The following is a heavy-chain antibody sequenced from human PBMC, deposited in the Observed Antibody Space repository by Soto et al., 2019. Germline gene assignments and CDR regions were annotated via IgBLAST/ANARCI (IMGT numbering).Heavy chain of an antibody. CDR2: IYYSGST. CDR3: ARRGLYSSSAFDY. J-gene: IGHJ4*02. D-gene: IGHD6-6*01. V-gene: IGHV4-39*01. Sequence: QLQLQESGPGLVKPSETLSLTCIVSGGSISSSSYYWGWIRQPPGKGLEWIGNIYYSGSTYYNPSLRSRVNISVDPSKNQFSLKLSSVTAADTAVYYWARRGLYSSSAFDYWGQGTLVTVSS. CDR1: GGSISSSSYY.